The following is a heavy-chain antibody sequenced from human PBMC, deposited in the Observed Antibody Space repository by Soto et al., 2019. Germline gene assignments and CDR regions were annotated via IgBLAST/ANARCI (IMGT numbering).Heavy chain of an antibody. Sequence: QVQLVQSGAEVKKPGASVKVSCKASGYTFTGYYMHWVRQATGQGLEWVGWIDPNNGGANYAQKFQGWVTLTRDTSISTAYMELSRLRSDDTAVYYGAKDAALAGSHAEYFQHWGQGTLVTVSS. CDR2: IDPNNGGA. CDR1: GYTFTGYY. V-gene: IGHV1-2*04. D-gene: IGHD6-19*01. J-gene: IGHJ1*01. CDR3: AKDAALAGSHAEYFQH.